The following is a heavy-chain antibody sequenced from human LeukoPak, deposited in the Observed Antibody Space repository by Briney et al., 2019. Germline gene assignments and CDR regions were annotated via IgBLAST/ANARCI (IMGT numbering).Heavy chain of an antibody. CDR3: ATAPGYSYGGGVDY. D-gene: IGHD5-18*01. CDR1: GGTFSSYA. Sequence: ASVKVSCKASGGTFSSYAISWVRQAPGQGLEWMGRIIPILGIANYAQKFQGRVTITADKSTSTAYMELSSLRSEDTAVYYCATAPGYSYGGGVDYWGQGTLVTVSS. J-gene: IGHJ4*02. CDR2: IIPILGIA. V-gene: IGHV1-69*04.